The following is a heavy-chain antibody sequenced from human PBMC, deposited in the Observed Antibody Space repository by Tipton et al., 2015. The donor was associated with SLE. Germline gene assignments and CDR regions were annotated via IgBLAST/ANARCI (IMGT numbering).Heavy chain of an antibody. D-gene: IGHD6-19*01. CDR3: ARLYSIGWFDP. CDR1: GGSISSYY. CDR2: IYTSGST. V-gene: IGHV4-4*09. J-gene: IGHJ5*02. Sequence: LRLSCTVSGGSISSYYWSWIRQPPGKGLEWIGYIYTSGSTNYNPSLKSRVTISVDTSKNQFSLKLSSVTAADTAVYYCARLYSIGWFDPWGQGTLVTVSS.